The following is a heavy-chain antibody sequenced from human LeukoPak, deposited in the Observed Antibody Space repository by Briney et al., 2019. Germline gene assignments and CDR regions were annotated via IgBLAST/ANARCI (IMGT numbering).Heavy chain of an antibody. CDR2: IDPKNGDT. V-gene: IGHV1-2*02. Sequence: RASVKVSCKTSGYPFSDYYIHWIRQASGQGLESMGWIDPKNGDTKYAQRSQGRLTISMDTSIDTVYMELSSLRYDDTAVYYCARLSALWGQGTLVTVPS. J-gene: IGHJ4*02. CDR3: ARLSAL. CDR1: GYPFSDYY.